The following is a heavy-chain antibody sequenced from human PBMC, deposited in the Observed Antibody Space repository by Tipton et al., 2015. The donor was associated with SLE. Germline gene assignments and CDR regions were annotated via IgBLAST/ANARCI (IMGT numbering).Heavy chain of an antibody. D-gene: IGHD1-26*01. CDR2: IKQDGSEK. CDR3: TRVLGVRYYVDF. CDR1: GFTFSSYW. V-gene: IGHV3-7*01. Sequence: SLRLSCAASGFTFSSYWMSWVRQAPGKGLEWVANIKQDGSEKYYVDSVKGRFTISRDNANNSLYLQMNSLRVEDTAVYYCTRVLGVRYYVDFLGRVSLVTRST. J-gene: IGHJ4*02.